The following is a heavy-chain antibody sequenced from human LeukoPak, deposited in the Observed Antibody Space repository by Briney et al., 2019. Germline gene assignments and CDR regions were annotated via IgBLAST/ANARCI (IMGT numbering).Heavy chain of an antibody. CDR3: ARQAGIAAAPDY. V-gene: IGHV3-11*03. CDR2: ISSSSSYT. D-gene: IGHD6-13*01. CDR1: GFTFSDYY. Sequence: GGSLRLFCAASGFTFSDYYMSWIRQAPGKGLEWVSYISSSSSYTNYADSVKGRFTISRDNAKNSLYLQMNSLRAEDTAVYYCARQAGIAAAPDYWGQGTLVTVSS. J-gene: IGHJ4*02.